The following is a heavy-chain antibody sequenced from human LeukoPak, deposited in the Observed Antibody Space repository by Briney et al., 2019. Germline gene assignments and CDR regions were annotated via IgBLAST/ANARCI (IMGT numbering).Heavy chain of an antibody. CDR3: ARTVSGWTGRDYYYMDV. V-gene: IGHV4-59*01. CDR1: GHPISSYY. D-gene: IGHD6-19*01. CDR2: IYYSGST. Sequence: SETLSLTCTVSGHPISSYYWSWIRHPPGKGLEWLGYIYYSGSTNYNPSLKSPVTISVDTSKNQFSLKLSSVTAADTAVYYCARTVSGWTGRDYYYMDVWGKGTTVTVSS. J-gene: IGHJ6*03.